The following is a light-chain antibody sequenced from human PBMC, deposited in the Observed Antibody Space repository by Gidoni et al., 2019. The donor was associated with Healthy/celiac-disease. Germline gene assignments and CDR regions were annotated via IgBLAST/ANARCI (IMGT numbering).Light chain of an antibody. CDR1: SSNIGAGYD. V-gene: IGLV1-40*01. Sequence: QSVLPQPPSVSRAPGQRVTISCTGSSSNIGAGYDVHWYQQLPGTAPKLLIYGNSNRPSGVPDRFSGSKSGTSASLAITGLHAEDEADYYCQSYDSSLSGYVVFGGGTKLTVL. CDR2: GNS. J-gene: IGLJ2*01. CDR3: QSYDSSLSGYVV.